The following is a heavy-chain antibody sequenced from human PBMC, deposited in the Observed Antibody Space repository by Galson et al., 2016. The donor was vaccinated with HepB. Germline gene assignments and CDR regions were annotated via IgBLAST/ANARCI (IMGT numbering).Heavy chain of an antibody. D-gene: IGHD6-19*01. CDR1: GDTLTSFG. CDR2: IIPVFGKA. V-gene: IGHV1-69*13. J-gene: IGHJ5*02. Sequence: SVKVSCKASGDTLTSFGIGWVRQAPGQGLEWMGGIIPVFGKATYAQRFQGRVKMTAEESTNTVHMELSRLRSDDTAVYYCARDLSSRFDPWGQGTLVTVSS. CDR3: ARDLSSRFDP.